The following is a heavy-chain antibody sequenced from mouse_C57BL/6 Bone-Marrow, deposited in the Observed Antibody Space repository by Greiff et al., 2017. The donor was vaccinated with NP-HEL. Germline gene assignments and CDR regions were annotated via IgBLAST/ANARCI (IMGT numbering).Heavy chain of an antibody. CDR2: IYPGNSDT. CDR1: GYTFTSYW. D-gene: IGHD1-1*01. CDR3: TRIYGSSYEFAY. J-gene: IGHJ3*01. V-gene: IGHV1-5*01. Sequence: VHVKQSGTVLARPGASVKMSCKTSGYTFTSYWMHWVKQRPGQGLEWIGAIYPGNSDTSYNQKFKGKAKLTAVTSASTAYMELSSLTNEDSAVYYCTRIYGSSYEFAYWGQGTLVTVSA.